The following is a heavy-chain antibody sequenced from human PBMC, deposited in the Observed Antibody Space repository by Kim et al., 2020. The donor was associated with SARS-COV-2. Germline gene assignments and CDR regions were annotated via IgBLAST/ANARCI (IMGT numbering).Heavy chain of an antibody. CDR1: GYVVSDYF. J-gene: IGHJ6*02. CDR3: ARAAPESGSPKIFWHHGLDV. V-gene: IGHV1-46*01. CDR2: INPSHIST. Sequence: ASVKVSCKASGYVVSDYFMQWVRQAPGQGLEWMGIINPSHISTSYAQKFRGRVSLTRDTSTNTIYMELSSLKFDDTAVYYCARAAPESGSPKIFWHHGLDVWGQGTRVTVSS. D-gene: IGHD1-26*01.